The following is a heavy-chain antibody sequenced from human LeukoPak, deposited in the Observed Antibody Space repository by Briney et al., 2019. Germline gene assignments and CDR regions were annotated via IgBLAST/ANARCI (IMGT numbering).Heavy chain of an antibody. V-gene: IGHV5-51*01. CDR2: IYPGDSDI. D-gene: IGHD5-18*01. CDR3: ARTNTAMDPYDWFDP. Sequence: GESLKISCKGSGYSFTSYWIGWVRQMPGKGLEWMGIIYPGDSDIRYSPSFQGQVTISADKSISTAYLQWSSLRASDTAMYYCARTNTAMDPYDWFDPWGQGTPVTVSS. J-gene: IGHJ5*02. CDR1: GYSFTSYW.